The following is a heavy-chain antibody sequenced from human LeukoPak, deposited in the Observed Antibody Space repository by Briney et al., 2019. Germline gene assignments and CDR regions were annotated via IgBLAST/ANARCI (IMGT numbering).Heavy chain of an antibody. Sequence: ASVKVSCKASGYTFSSYDINWVRQATGQGLEWMGWMNPNSGNTGYAQKFQGRVTMTRNTSISTAYMELSSLRSEDTAVYYCARGARYCSGGSCYSAYSYYYMDVWGKGTTVTISS. CDR2: MNPNSGNT. CDR1: GYTFSSYD. V-gene: IGHV1-8*01. D-gene: IGHD2-15*01. CDR3: ARGARYCSGGSCYSAYSYYYMDV. J-gene: IGHJ6*03.